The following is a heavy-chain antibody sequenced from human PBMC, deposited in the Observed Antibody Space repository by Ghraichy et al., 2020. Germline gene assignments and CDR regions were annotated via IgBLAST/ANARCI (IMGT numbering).Heavy chain of an antibody. CDR1: GYTFTGYY. J-gene: IGHJ4*02. V-gene: IGHV1-2*02. CDR3: ARDLSSSSRNVTDY. D-gene: IGHD6-13*01. CDR2: INPNSGGT. Sequence: ASVKVSCKASGYTFTGYYMHWVRQAPGQGLEWMGWINPNSGGTNYAQKFQGRVTMTRDTSISTAYMELSRLRSDDTAVYYCARDLSSSSRNVTDYWGQGTLVTVSS.